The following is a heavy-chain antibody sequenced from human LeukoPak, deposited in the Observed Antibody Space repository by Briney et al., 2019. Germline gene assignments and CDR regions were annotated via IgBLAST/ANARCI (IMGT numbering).Heavy chain of an antibody. V-gene: IGHV4-34*01. CDR2: INHSGST. J-gene: IGHJ6*03. Sequence: SETLSLTCAVYGGSFSGYYWSWIRQPPGKGLEWIGEINHSGSTNYNPSLKGRVTISVDTSKNQFSLKLSSVTAADTAVYYCARRGVLRFHYYYYYMDVWGKGTTVTVSS. CDR3: ARRGVLRFHYYYYYMDV. CDR1: GGSFSGYY. D-gene: IGHD3-3*01.